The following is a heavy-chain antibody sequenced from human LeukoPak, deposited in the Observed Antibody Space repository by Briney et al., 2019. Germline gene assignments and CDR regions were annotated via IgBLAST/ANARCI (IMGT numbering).Heavy chain of an antibody. CDR1: GGSISSGGYS. J-gene: IGHJ3*02. D-gene: IGHD5-12*01. V-gene: IGHV4-30-2*01. CDR3: ARLRWAFDI. CDR2: IYHSRST. Sequence: SETLSLTCAVSGGSISSGGYSWSWIRQPPGKGLEWIGYIYHSRSTYYNPSLKSRVTISVDRSKNQFSLKLSSVTAADTAVYYCARLRWAFDIWGQGTMVTVSS.